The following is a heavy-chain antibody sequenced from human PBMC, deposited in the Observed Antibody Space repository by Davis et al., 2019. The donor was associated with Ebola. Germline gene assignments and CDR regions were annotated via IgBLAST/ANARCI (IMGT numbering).Heavy chain of an antibody. Sequence: ASVKVSCKASGYTFTSYGISWVRQAPGQGLEWMGWISAYNGNTNYAQKLQGRVTMTTDTSTSTAYMELSRLRSDDTAVYYCARVKVIAVAYDAFDIWGQGTMVTVSS. CDR3: ARVKVIAVAYDAFDI. J-gene: IGHJ3*02. CDR2: ISAYNGNT. CDR1: GYTFTSYG. V-gene: IGHV1-18*01. D-gene: IGHD6-19*01.